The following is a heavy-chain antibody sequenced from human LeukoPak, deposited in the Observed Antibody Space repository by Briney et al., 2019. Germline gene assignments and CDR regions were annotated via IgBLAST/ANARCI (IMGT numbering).Heavy chain of an antibody. V-gene: IGHV5-51*01. CDR3: ARRDRTDCYFDF. CDR2: IYPGDSDT. Sequence: GESLKISCKGSGYDFSTYWLGWVRQMPGKGLEWMGSIYPGDSDTRYSPSFQGPVTISADKSNNTAYLQWSFLRASDSGMYFCARRDRTDCYFDFWGRGTLVTVSS. CDR1: GYDFSTYW. D-gene: IGHD2-21*01. J-gene: IGHJ2*01.